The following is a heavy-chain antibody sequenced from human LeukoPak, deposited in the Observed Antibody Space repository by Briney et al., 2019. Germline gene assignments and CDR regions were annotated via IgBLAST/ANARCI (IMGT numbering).Heavy chain of an antibody. Sequence: GGSLRLSCAASGFTVSSNYMSWVRQAPGKGLEWVSVIYSGGSAYYADSVKGRFTVSRDNSKNTLYLQMNSLRAEDTAVYYCARGTPGYYLDYWGQGTLVTVSS. CDR2: IYSGGSA. CDR1: GFTVSSNY. D-gene: IGHD1-1*01. J-gene: IGHJ4*02. V-gene: IGHV3-53*01. CDR3: ARGTPGYYLDY.